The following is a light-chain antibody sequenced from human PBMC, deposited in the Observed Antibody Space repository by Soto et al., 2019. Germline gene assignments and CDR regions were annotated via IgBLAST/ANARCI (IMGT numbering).Light chain of an antibody. Sequence: EIALTQSPGTLSLSPGERATLSCRASQSVSSRYLAWYQQKPGQAPSVLIYEASSRATGIPDRFSGSGSGTDFTLTISRLEPEDFAVYYCQQYGSSPPYTFGQGTKVEIK. CDR2: EAS. J-gene: IGKJ2*01. CDR3: QQYGSSPPYT. V-gene: IGKV3-20*01. CDR1: QSVSSRY.